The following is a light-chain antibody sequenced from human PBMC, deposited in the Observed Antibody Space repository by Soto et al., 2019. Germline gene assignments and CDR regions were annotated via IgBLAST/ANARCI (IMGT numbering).Light chain of an antibody. CDR3: QVWDSSSDHSV. CDR1: NIGSKS. V-gene: IGLV3-21*02. J-gene: IGLJ7*01. Sequence: SYELTQPPSVSVAPGQTARITCGGNNIGSKSVHWYQQKPGQAPVLVVYDDSDRPSWIPERFSGSNSGNTATLTISRVEAGDEADYYCQVWDSSSDHSVFGGGTQLTVL. CDR2: DDS.